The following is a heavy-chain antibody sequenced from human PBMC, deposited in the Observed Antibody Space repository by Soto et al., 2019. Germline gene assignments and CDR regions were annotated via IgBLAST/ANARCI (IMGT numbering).Heavy chain of an antibody. CDR2: INPSGGST. CDR1: GYTFTSYY. CDR3: ARGRVTAEVPNDYGDSFLSGMGDGMAV. V-gene: IGHV1-46*01. Sequence: ASVKVSCKASGYTFTSYYMHWVRQAPGQGLEWMGIINPSGGSTSYAQKFQGRVTMTRDTTTSTVYMELSSLRSEDTAVYYCARGRVTAEVPNDYGDSFLSGMGDGMAVWGQGTTVTVSS. D-gene: IGHD4-17*01. J-gene: IGHJ6*02.